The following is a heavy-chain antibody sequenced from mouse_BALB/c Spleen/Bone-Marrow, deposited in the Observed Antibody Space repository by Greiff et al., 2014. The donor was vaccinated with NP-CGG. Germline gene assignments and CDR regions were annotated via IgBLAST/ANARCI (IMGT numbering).Heavy chain of an antibody. CDR1: GFNIKDTY. J-gene: IGHJ4*01. Sequence: VQLQQSGAELVKPGASVKSSCTASGFNIKDTYMHWVKQRPEQGLEWIGRIDPANGNTKYDPKFQGKATITADTSSNTAYLQLSSLTSEDTAVYYGSSYAMDYWGQGTSVTVSS. CDR2: IDPANGNT. CDR3: SSYAMDY. V-gene: IGHV14-3*02.